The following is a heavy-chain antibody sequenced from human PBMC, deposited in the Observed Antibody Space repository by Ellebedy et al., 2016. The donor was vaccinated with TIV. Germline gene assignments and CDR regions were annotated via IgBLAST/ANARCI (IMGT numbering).Heavy chain of an antibody. D-gene: IGHD2-2*01. Sequence: PGGSLRLSCAASGLAFSSYAMSWVRQAPGKGLEWVSIISGSRSNTYYADSVKGRFTISRDNSENSLYLQMNSLRAEDTALYYCARSTARHYFDYWGQGALVTVSS. CDR1: GLAFSSYA. CDR2: ISGSRSNT. CDR3: ARSTARHYFDY. V-gene: IGHV3-23*01. J-gene: IGHJ4*02.